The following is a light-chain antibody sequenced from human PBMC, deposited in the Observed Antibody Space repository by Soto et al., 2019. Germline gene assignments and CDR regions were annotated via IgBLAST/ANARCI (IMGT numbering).Light chain of an antibody. Sequence: DIQMTQSPSSVSASVGDRVTITCRATQGLSDSLAGYQQKPGKAPKLLISVTSRLQSGVPSRFSGSVSGTDFTLTIDSLKPEDLDTYYCQQGHNRPLTFGQGTRLEIK. J-gene: IGKJ5*01. CDR2: VTS. CDR3: QQGHNRPLT. CDR1: QGLSDS. V-gene: IGKV1-12*01.